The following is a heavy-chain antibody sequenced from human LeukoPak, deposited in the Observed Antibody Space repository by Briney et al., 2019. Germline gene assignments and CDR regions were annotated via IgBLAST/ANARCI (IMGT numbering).Heavy chain of an antibody. CDR3: ARTPMIRGVPNWFDP. CDR2: INHSGST. D-gene: IGHD3-10*01. CDR1: GGSFSGYY. V-gene: IGHV4-34*01. Sequence: SETLSLTCAVYGGSFSGYYWSWIRQPPGKGLEWIGEINHSGSTNYNPSLKSRVTISVDTSKNQFSLKLSSVTAADTAVYYCARTPMIRGVPNWFDPWGQGTLVTVSS. J-gene: IGHJ5*02.